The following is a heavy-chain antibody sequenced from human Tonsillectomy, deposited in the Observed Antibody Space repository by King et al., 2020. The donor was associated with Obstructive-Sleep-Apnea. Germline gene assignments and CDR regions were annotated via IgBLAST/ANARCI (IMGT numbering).Heavy chain of an antibody. CDR3: AREGGYYDSSGYAPIFDY. J-gene: IGHJ4*02. D-gene: IGHD3-22*01. CDR2: ISSGGTTI. Sequence: VQLVESGGGLVQPGGSLRLSCAASGFTFSSYSLHWVRQAPGKGLEWLSYISSGGTTIYYADSVQGRFPISRDNAKNSLSLQINSLSAEDTAVYFCAREGGYYDSSGYAPIFDYWGQGTLVTVSS. CDR1: GFTFSSYS. V-gene: IGHV3-48*03.